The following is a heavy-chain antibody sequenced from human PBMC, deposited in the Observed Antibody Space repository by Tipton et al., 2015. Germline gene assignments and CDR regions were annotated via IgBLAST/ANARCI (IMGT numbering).Heavy chain of an antibody. CDR2: IAGSGGTT. D-gene: IGHD6-13*01. Sequence: SLRLSCVVPSGLTFNNYAMNWVRQAPGKGLEWVSAIAGSGGTTYYADSVKGRFTISRDYSKSTLYLQMNGLRAEDTAVYYCARGGSNYFYYYYGMDVWGQGTTVTVSS. V-gene: IGHV3-23*01. CDR3: ARGGSNYFYYYYGMDV. CDR1: GLTFNNYA. J-gene: IGHJ6*02.